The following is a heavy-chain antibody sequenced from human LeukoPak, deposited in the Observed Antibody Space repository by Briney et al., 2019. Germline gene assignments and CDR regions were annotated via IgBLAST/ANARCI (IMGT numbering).Heavy chain of an antibody. Sequence: SETLSLTCTVSGGSISSYYWSWIRQPPGKGLEWIGYVYTSGSTNYNPSLKSRVTISVDTSKNQFSLKLSSVTAADTAVYYCARGGGYCSGGSCHRPYYFDYWGQEPWSPSPQ. CDR2: VYTSGST. V-gene: IGHV4-4*09. D-gene: IGHD2-15*01. CDR3: ARGGGYCSGGSCHRPYYFDY. CDR1: GGSISSYY. J-gene: IGHJ4*01.